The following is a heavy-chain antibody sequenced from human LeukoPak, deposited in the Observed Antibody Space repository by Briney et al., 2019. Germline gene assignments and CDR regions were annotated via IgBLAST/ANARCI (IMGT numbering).Heavy chain of an antibody. CDR1: GYTFTGYY. V-gene: IGHV1-2*02. CDR3: AKGMGLSLNWFDP. D-gene: IGHD2/OR15-2a*01. CDR2: INSNSGGT. J-gene: IGHJ5*02. Sequence: ASVKVSCKASGYTFTGYYMHWVRQAPGQGLEWMGWINSNSGGTNYPQKFQGRVTMTRDTSISTAYMEVSRLRSDDTAVYYCAKGMGLSLNWFDPWGQGTLVTVSS.